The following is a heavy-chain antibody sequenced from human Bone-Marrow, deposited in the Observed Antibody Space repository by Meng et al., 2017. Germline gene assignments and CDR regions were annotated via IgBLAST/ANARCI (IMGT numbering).Heavy chain of an antibody. CDR1: GGPISSGSYY. J-gene: IGHJ3*02. CDR2: IYTSGST. D-gene: IGHD3-16*02. V-gene: IGHV4-61*02. Sequence: SETLSLTCTVSGGPISSGSYYWSWILQPAGKGLEWIGRIYTSGSTNYNPSLKSRVTISVDTSKNQFSLKLSSVTAADTAVYYCARGGYDYVWGSYRSPDAFDIWGQGTMVTVSS. CDR3: ARGGYDYVWGSYRSPDAFDI.